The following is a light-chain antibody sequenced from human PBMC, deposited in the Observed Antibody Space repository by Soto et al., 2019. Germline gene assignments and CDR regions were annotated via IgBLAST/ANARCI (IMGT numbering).Light chain of an antibody. CDR2: DAS. J-gene: IGKJ5*01. V-gene: IGKV3-11*01. CDR3: QQRSNWRIT. Sequence: EIVLTQSPATLSLSPGERATLSCRASQRVSSYLAWYQQKPGQAPRLLIYDASNRATGIPARFSGSGSGTDFTVTISSLELEDFVVYYCQQRSNWRITFGQGTRLEIK. CDR1: QRVSSY.